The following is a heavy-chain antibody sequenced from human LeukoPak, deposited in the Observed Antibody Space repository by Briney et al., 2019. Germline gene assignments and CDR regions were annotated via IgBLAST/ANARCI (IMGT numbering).Heavy chain of an antibody. D-gene: IGHD1-26*01. Sequence: SETLSLTCTVSGGSISSSTYYWGWIRQPPGKGLEWIGSIYYSGSTYYNPSLKSRVTISVDTSKNQCSLKLSSVTAADTAVYYCARAIVGATRGFDPWGQGTLVTVSS. V-gene: IGHV4-39*01. J-gene: IGHJ5*02. CDR2: IYYSGST. CDR1: GGSISSSTYY. CDR3: ARAIVGATRGFDP.